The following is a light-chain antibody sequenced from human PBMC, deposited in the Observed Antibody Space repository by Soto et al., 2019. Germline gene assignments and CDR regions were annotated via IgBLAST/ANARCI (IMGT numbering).Light chain of an antibody. CDR3: CSYASSSTYV. J-gene: IGLJ1*01. Sequence: QSALTQPASVSGSPGQSIAISYTGTSGDVGSYNLVSWYQQHPGKAPKLMIYEGTKRPSGVSDRFSGSRSGNTASLTISGLQSEDEADYYCCSYASSSTYVFGTGTKLTVL. CDR1: SGDVGSYNL. V-gene: IGLV2-23*01. CDR2: EGT.